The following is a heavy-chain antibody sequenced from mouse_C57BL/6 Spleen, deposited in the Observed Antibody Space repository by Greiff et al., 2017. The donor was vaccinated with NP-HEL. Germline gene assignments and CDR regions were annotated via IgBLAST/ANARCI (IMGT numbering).Heavy chain of an antibody. CDR3: TRGIYYGYDERYFDV. CDR1: GYTFTSYW. D-gene: IGHD2-2*01. V-gene: IGHV1-5*01. J-gene: IGHJ1*03. Sequence: VQLQQSGTVLARPGASVKMSCKTSGYTFTSYWMHWVKQRPGQGLEWIGAIYPGNSDTSYNQKFKGKAKLTAVTSASTAYMERSSLTNEDSAVYYCTRGIYYGYDERYFDVWGTGTTVTVSS. CDR2: IYPGNSDT.